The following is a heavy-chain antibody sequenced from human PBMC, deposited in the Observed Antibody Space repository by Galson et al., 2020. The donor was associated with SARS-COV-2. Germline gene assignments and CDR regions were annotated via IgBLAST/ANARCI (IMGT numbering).Heavy chain of an antibody. Sequence: SVKVSCKASGGTFSSYAISWVRQAPGQGLEWMGGIIPIFGPANYAQKFQGRVTITADESTSTAYMELSSLRSEDTAVYYCARGRDCSGGSCYWWFDPWGQGTLVTVSS. CDR3: ARGRDCSGGSCYWWFDP. D-gene: IGHD2-15*01. V-gene: IGHV1-69*13. CDR1: GGTFSSYA. CDR2: IIPIFGPA. J-gene: IGHJ5*02.